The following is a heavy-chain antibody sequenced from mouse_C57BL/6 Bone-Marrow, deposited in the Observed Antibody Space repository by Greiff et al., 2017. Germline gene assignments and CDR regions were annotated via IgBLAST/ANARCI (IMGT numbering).Heavy chain of an antibody. V-gene: IGHV1-54*01. D-gene: IGHD2-1*01. CDR1: GYAFTNYL. CDR2: LNPGSGGN. Sequence: QVQLQQSGAELVRPGPSVKVSCKASGYAFTNYLIEWVKQRPGQGLEWIGVLNPGSGGNNYNEKFKGKATLTADKSSSTAYMQLSSLTSEDSAVYFCARGGGYGNYVRYFDYWGQGTTLTVSS. J-gene: IGHJ2*01. CDR3: ARGGGYGNYVRYFDY.